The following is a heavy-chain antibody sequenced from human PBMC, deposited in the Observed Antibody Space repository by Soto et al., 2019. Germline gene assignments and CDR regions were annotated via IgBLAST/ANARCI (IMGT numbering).Heavy chain of an antibody. CDR1: GFSLSNARMG. CDR3: ARIRGHRRGYYYYYYMDV. Sequence: SGPTLVYPTETLTLTCTVSGFSLSNARMGVSWIRQPPGKALEWLAHIFSDDEKSYSTSLKSRLTISKDTSKSQVVLTMTNMDPVDTATYYCARIRGHRRGYYYYYYMDVWGKGTTVTVSS. CDR2: IFSDDEK. J-gene: IGHJ6*03. D-gene: IGHD4-17*01. V-gene: IGHV2-26*01.